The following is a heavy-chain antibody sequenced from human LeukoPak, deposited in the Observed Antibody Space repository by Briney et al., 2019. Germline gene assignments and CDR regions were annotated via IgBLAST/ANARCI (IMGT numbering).Heavy chain of an antibody. CDR3: AKFGYYYDSSGYTDAFDI. Sequence: GGSLRLSCAASGFTFSSYAMSWVRQAPGKGLEWVSAISGSGGSTYYADSAKGRFTISRDNSKNTLYLQMNSLRAEDTAVYYCAKFGYYYDSSGYTDAFDIWGQGTMVTVSS. CDR2: ISGSGGST. V-gene: IGHV3-23*01. CDR1: GFTFSSYA. D-gene: IGHD3-22*01. J-gene: IGHJ3*02.